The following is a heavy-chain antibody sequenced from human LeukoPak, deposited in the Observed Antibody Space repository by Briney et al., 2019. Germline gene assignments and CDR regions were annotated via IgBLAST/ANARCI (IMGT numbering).Heavy chain of an antibody. CDR2: IYNGDRI. V-gene: IGHV3-53*01. Sequence: GGSLRLSCSASGFSASSNYMNWVRQAPGKGLEWVSVIYNGDRIHYADSVKGRFTISSDNSKNTVYLQMNSLRAEDTAVYYCILTTVTTSVEYWGQGTLVTVSS. CDR1: GFSASSNY. CDR3: ILTTVTTSVEY. D-gene: IGHD4-17*01. J-gene: IGHJ4*02.